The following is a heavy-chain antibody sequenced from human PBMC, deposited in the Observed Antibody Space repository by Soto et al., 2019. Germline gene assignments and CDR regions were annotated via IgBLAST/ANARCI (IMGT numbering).Heavy chain of an antibody. CDR1: GYSFTSYW. J-gene: IGHJ6*02. V-gene: IGHV5-10-1*01. CDR2: IDPSDSYT. CDR3: ARYQGYCSSTSCYHYYYGMDV. D-gene: IGHD2-2*01. Sequence: SLTISCKGSGYSFTSYWISWVRQMPGKGLEWMGRIDPSDSYTNYSPSFQGHVTISADKSISTAYLQWSSLKASDTAMYYCARYQGYCSSTSCYHYYYGMDVWGQGTTVTVSS.